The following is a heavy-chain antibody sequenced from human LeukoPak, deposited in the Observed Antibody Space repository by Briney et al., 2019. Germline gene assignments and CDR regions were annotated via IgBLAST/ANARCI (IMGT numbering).Heavy chain of an antibody. J-gene: IGHJ4*02. CDR3: ARDALYSYSPPGDY. CDR1: GYTFTRYY. CDR2: INGNGGST. V-gene: IGHV1-46*01. Sequence: ASVTVSCKASGYTFTRYYMHWVRQAPGQGLEWMGIINGNGGSTRYAQKFQGRVTMTADMSTSTVYMELNSLRSVDTAVYYCARDALYSYSPPGDYWGQGTLVTVSS. D-gene: IGHD1-26*01.